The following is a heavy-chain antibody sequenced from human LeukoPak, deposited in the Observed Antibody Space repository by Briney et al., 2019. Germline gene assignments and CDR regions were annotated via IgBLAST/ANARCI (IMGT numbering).Heavy chain of an antibody. CDR3: ASRTGGIVLMVYAEYYFDY. V-gene: IGHV4-61*02. J-gene: IGHJ4*02. CDR1: GGSISSGSYY. CDR2: IYTSGST. Sequence: SETLSLTCTVSGGSISSGSYYWSWIRQPAGKGLEWIGRIYTSGSTNYNPSLKSRVTISVDTSKNQFSLKLSSVTAADTAVYYCASRTGGIVLMVYAEYYFDYWGQGTLVSVSS. D-gene: IGHD2-8*01.